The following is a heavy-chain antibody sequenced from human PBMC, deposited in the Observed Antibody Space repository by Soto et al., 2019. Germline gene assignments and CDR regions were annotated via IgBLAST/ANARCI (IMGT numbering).Heavy chain of an antibody. CDR1: GFSLSSNGVG. J-gene: IGHJ4*02. CDR3: AHVTVYSSSSFDY. CDR2: IYCNDDK. D-gene: IGHD6-6*01. Sequence: SGPTLVNPTQTLTLTCTFSGFSLSSNGVGVGWIRQPPVKALEWLALIYCNDDKLYSPSLKTRLTITKDTPKKQVVLTITNMDPVDTATYYCAHVTVYSSSSFDYWGQGTLVTVSS. V-gene: IGHV2-5*01.